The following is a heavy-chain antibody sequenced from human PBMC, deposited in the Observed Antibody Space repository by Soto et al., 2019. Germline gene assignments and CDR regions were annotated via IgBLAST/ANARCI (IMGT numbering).Heavy chain of an antibody. J-gene: IGHJ5*02. CDR1: GGSISSYY. D-gene: IGHD5-12*01. CDR3: ARERGVATTQNWFDP. Sequence: QVQLQESGPGLVKPSETLSLTCTVSGGSISSYYWSWIRQPPGKGLEWIGYIYYSGSTNYNPSLKSRVTMSVDTSKNQFSLKLSSVTAADTAVYYCARERGVATTQNWFDPWGQGTLVTVSS. CDR2: IYYSGST. V-gene: IGHV4-59*01.